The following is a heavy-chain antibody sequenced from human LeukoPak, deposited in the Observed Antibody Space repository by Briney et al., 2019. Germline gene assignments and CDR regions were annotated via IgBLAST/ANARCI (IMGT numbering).Heavy chain of an antibody. Sequence: SQTLSLTCAVSGASTSSGSYYWTWLRQPAGKGLEWIGRIFTSGSTNYNPSLKSRVTISVDRSKNQFSLKLSSVTAADTAVYYCASQLGYFDFWGQGTLVTVSS. CDR3: ASQLGYFDF. V-gene: IGHV4-61*02. CDR1: GASTSSGSYY. D-gene: IGHD6-6*01. CDR2: IFTSGST. J-gene: IGHJ4*02.